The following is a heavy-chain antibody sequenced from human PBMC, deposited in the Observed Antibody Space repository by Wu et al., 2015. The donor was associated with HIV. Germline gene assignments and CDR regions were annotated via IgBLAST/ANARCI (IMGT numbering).Heavy chain of an antibody. Sequence: QVQLVQSGPEVKKPGASVKVSCKASGFTFTSFGISWLRRAPGQGLEWMGWISAYNGKINYEQKVQDRVIMTKDPSTSTVYMESRNLRSDDTAVYYCARAPAIEAAGTVDYWGQGTLVIVSS. CDR1: GFTFTSFG. J-gene: IGHJ4*02. CDR3: ARAPAIEAAGTVDY. D-gene: IGHD6-13*01. CDR2: ISAYNGKI. V-gene: IGHV1-18*01.